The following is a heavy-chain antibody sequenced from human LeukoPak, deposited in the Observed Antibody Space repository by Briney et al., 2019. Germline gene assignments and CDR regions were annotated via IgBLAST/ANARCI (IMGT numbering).Heavy chain of an antibody. CDR1: DDSINDYY. Sequence: PSETLSLTCNVSDDSINDYYWSWIRQSPGKGLEWIGAIYYTGSTKYTSSLKSRVTISLDTSKSQFSLRLTSVTAADTAVYYCARARNWFDPWGRGMLVTVSS. CDR3: ARARNWFDP. V-gene: IGHV4-59*01. J-gene: IGHJ5*02. CDR2: IYYTGST.